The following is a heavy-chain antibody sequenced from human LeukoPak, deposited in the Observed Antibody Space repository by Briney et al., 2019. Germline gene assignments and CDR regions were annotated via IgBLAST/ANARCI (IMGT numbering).Heavy chain of an antibody. J-gene: IGHJ4*02. CDR3: ARVKVLGGGIYYYDY. V-gene: IGHV4-39*07. Sequence: SETLSLTCTVSGGSISSSSYYWGWIRQPPGKGLEWIGCIYCSGSTYYNPSLKSRVTISVDTSKNQFSLKLTSVTAADTAVYYCARVKVLGGGIYYYDYWGQGTLVTVSS. CDR1: GGSISSSSYY. D-gene: IGHD3-16*01. CDR2: IYCSGST.